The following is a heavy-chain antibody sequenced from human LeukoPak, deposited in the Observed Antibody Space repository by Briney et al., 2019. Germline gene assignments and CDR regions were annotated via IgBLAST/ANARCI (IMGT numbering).Heavy chain of an antibody. CDR1: GYTFTSYD. Sequence: ASVKVSCKASGYTFTSYDINWGRQATGQGPEGRGWMNPNNGNTGHAQKFQGRVTLTRNTSISTAYMELSSLTSEDTAVYYCARTNYESTGYGYYYYYMDVWGKGAAVTVSS. CDR3: ARTNYESTGYGYYYYYMDV. CDR2: MNPNNGNT. D-gene: IGHD3-22*01. J-gene: IGHJ6*03. V-gene: IGHV1-8*01.